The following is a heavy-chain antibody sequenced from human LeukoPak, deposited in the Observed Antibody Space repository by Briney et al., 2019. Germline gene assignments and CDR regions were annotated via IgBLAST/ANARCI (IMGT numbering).Heavy chain of an antibody. V-gene: IGHV3-21*01. CDR3: AREPGGGYYGSGIYSNFDS. Sequence: GGSLRLSCAGSGFTFSSFNMNWVRQAPGKGLEWVSSISSSSSYINYADSVKGRFTISRDNAKNSVYLQMNSLRAEDTAVYYCAREPGGGYYGSGIYSNFDSWGQGTLVTVSS. J-gene: IGHJ4*02. CDR1: GFTFSSFN. CDR2: ISSSSSYI. D-gene: IGHD3-10*01.